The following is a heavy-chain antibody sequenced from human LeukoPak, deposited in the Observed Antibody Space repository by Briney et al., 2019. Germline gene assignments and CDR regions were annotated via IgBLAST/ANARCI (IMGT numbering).Heavy chain of an antibody. Sequence: SETLSLTCTASGASISSSPYSWSWIRQPAGRGLEWIGRITSSGNTKYNPSLKSRLTISFDTSKNHFSLKLTSVTAADTAVYYCASARSTVGKGFDPWGQGTLVTVSS. J-gene: IGHJ5*02. CDR3: ASARSTVGKGFDP. CDR2: ITSSGNT. V-gene: IGHV4-61*02. CDR1: GASISSSPYS. D-gene: IGHD4-23*01.